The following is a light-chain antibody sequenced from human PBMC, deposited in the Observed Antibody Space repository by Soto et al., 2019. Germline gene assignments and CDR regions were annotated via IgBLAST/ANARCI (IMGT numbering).Light chain of an antibody. V-gene: IGKV2-28*01. CDR1: ESLLHRNGNTL. J-gene: IGKJ1*01. Sequence: DIVLTQSPLSLTVTPGESASISCTSSESLLHRNGNTLLDWYLQKPGQSPQLLIYLVSRRASGVPDRFSGGGSGSDFTLTISRVEAEDVGVYYRIQGLQTPRTFRHGSQLDIK. CDR3: IQGLQTPRT. CDR2: LVS.